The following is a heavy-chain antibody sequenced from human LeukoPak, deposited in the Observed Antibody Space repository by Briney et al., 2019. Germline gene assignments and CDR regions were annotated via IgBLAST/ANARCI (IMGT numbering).Heavy chain of an antibody. J-gene: IGHJ6*02. CDR2: IIPVLNIT. CDR1: GGTFSSSA. D-gene: IGHD5-18*01. CDR3: ARDQGLTAPPPYGLDV. Sequence: ASVKVSCKTSGGTFSSSAITWVRQAPGQGLEWMGRIIPVLNITTYAQKFQGSVTITADTSASTVYMELSSLRSEETAVYYCARDQGLTAPPPYGLDVWGQGTTVIVSS. V-gene: IGHV1-69*04.